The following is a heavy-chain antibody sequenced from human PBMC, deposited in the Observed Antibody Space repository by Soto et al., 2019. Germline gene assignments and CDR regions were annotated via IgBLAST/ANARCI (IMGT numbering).Heavy chain of an antibody. CDR1: GYSFTSYW. J-gene: IGHJ6*02. CDR3: AAVLAAIGRGNYGVDV. Sequence: GESLKISCKGSGYSFTSYWIGWVRQMPGKGLEWMGIIYPGDSDTRYSPSFQGQVTISADKSISTAYLQWSSLKASDTAMYYCAAVLAAIGRGNYGVDVWGQGITVTVSS. V-gene: IGHV5-51*01. CDR2: IYPGDSDT. D-gene: IGHD2-2*02.